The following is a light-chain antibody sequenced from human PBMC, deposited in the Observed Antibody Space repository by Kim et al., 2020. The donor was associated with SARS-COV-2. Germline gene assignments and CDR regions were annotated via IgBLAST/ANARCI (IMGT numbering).Light chain of an antibody. CDR1: QNIRTY. V-gene: IGKV1-39*01. J-gene: IGKJ4*01. Sequence: IQMTQSPSSLSASIGDRVTITCRTSQNIRTYLNWYQQRPGKAPKLLIYASSSLQSEVPSRFSGSCSGADFTLTIAGLQADDFATYHCQQTYSNPPTFGGGTKVEIK. CDR3: QQTYSNPPT. CDR2: ASS.